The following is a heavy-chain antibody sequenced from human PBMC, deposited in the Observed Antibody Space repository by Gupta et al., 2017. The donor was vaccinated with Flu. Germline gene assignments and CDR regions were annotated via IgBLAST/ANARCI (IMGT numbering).Heavy chain of an antibody. V-gene: IGHV3-30*18. J-gene: IGHJ5*02. D-gene: IGHD3-10*01. Sequence: HWVRQAPGKGLEWVAVISYDGSNKYYADSVKGRFTISRDNSKNTLYLQMNSLRAEDTAVYYCAKGVIWNYYGSGSYYNLVSSWFDPGGQGTLVTVSS. CDR2: ISYDGSNK. CDR3: AKGVIWNYYGSGSYYNLVSSWFDP.